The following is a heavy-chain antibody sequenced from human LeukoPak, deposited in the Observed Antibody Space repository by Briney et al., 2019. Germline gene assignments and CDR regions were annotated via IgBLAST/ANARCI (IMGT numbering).Heavy chain of an antibody. CDR1: GGTFSSYA. CDR3: AREPAPDGLGNDRTGYYYYMDV. Sequence: GASVKVSCKASGGTFSSYAISWVRQAPGQGLEWMGGIIPIFGTANYAQKFQGRVTITADESTSTVYMELSSLRSEDTAVYYCAREPAPDGLGNDRTGYYYYMDVWGKGTTVTVSS. V-gene: IGHV1-69*13. CDR2: IIPIFGTA. J-gene: IGHJ6*03. D-gene: IGHD3/OR15-3a*01.